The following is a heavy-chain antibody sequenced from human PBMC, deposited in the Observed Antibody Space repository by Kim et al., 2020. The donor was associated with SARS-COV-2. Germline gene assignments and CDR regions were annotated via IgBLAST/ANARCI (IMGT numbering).Heavy chain of an antibody. D-gene: IGHD4-17*01. Sequence: YYADSVKGRVTISRDNAKNSLYLQMNSLRAEDTAVYYCARASYYGDYPGIWGQGTMVTVSS. J-gene: IGHJ3*02. CDR3: ARASYYGDYPGI. V-gene: IGHV3-11*01.